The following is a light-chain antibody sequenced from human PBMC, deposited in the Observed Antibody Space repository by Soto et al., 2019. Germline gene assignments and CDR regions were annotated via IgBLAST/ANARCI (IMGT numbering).Light chain of an antibody. CDR3: LQDYGFQYT. Sequence: IQLTQSPSSLSASVGDRVTITCRASQGIGRDLGWYQQKPGKAPRALIYAAARLESGVPSRFSGRGSGTDFTLTISSLQPEDCATYYGLQDYGFQYTFGRGTNLEI. J-gene: IGKJ2*01. CDR1: QGIGRD. CDR2: AAA. V-gene: IGKV1-6*01.